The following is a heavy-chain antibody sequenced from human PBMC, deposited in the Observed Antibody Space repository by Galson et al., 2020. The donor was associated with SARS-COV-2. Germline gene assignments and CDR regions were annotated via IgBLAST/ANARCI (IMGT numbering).Heavy chain of an antibody. V-gene: IGHV1-46*03. CDR3: ARDVFDSSGLYGMDV. J-gene: IGHJ6*02. Sequence: ASVKVSCKASGYSSTRYNIHWVRQAPGQGLEWMGVINTSGGGRSYAQKFQDRVTMTRDTSTTTVYMELSSLTYDDTAVYYCARDVFDSSGLYGMDVWGQGTTVTVSS. D-gene: IGHD3-22*01. CDR2: INTSGGGR. CDR1: GYSSTRYN.